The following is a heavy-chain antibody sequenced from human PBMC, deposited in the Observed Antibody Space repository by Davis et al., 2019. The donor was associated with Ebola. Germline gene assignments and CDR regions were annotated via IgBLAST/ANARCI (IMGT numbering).Heavy chain of an antibody. D-gene: IGHD3-10*01. V-gene: IGHV1-2*02. Sequence: ASVKVSCKASGYTFTGYYMHWVRQAPGQGLEWMGWINPNSGGTNYAQKLQGRVTMTTDTSTSTAYMELRSLRSDDTAVYYCARDGGMVQGVIIGSPYYYYGMDVWGQGTTVTVSS. CDR3: ARDGGMVQGVIIGSPYYYYGMDV. CDR1: GYTFTGYY. J-gene: IGHJ6*02. CDR2: INPNSGGT.